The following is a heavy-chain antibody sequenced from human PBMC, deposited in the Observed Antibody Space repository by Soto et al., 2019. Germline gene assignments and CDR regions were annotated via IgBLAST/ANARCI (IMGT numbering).Heavy chain of an antibody. V-gene: IGHV3-15*07. CDR2: VKSKADGGSG. Sequence: GGSQRLPSAASGCPLKNPWLNWSRKVQGKGLEWVGRVKSKADGGSGDYAAPVKGRFVVSRDDSKDIVYLQMNSLKIEDTGVYYCTTDSRTTLPEIRFDYWGHGTQVTVSS. CDR1: GCPLKNPW. J-gene: IGHJ4*01. D-gene: IGHD1-26*01. CDR3: TTDSRTTLPEIRFDY.